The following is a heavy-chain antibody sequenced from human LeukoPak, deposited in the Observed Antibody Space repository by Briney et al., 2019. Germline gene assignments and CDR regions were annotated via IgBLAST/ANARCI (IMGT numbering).Heavy chain of an antibody. Sequence: GGSLRLSCAASGFTFRTSYMSWVRQAPGKGLEWVSGINWNGGSTGYADSVKGRFTISRDNAKNSLYLQMNSLRAEDTALYYCARGRLIVVVPAAIKGDAFDIWGQGTMVTVSS. D-gene: IGHD2-2*02. J-gene: IGHJ3*02. V-gene: IGHV3-20*04. CDR1: GFTFRTSY. CDR2: INWNGGST. CDR3: ARGRLIVVVPAAIKGDAFDI.